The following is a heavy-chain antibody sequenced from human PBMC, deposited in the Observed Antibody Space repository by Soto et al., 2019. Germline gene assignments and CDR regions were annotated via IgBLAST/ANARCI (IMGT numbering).Heavy chain of an antibody. Sequence: SVKVSWKASGFTFTSSAVQWVRQARGQRLEWIGWIVVGSGNTNYAQKFQERVTITRDMSTSTAYMELSSLRSEDTAVYYCAAVTRLLWFGELLFSYYYGMDVWGQGTTVTVSS. CDR1: GFTFTSSA. J-gene: IGHJ6*02. V-gene: IGHV1-58*01. D-gene: IGHD3-10*01. CDR3: AAVTRLLWFGELLFSYYYGMDV. CDR2: IVVGSGNT.